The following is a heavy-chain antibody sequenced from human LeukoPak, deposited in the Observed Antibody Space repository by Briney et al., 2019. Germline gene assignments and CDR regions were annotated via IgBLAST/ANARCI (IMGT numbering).Heavy chain of an antibody. CDR3: AREIAAAGMYY. CDR2: ISSSSSTI. Sequence: GGSLRLSCAASGFTFSSYGMNWVRQAPGKGLEWVSYISSSSSTIYYADSVKGRFTISRDNAKNSLYLQMNSLRAEDTAVYYCAREIAAAGMYYWGQGTLVTVSS. J-gene: IGHJ4*02. CDR1: GFTFSSYG. V-gene: IGHV3-48*01. D-gene: IGHD6-13*01.